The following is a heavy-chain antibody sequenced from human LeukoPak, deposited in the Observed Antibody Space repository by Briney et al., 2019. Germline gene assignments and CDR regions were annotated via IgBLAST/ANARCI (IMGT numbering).Heavy chain of an antibody. V-gene: IGHV5-51*01. J-gene: IGHJ4*02. D-gene: IGHD6-13*01. CDR1: GYSFTNYW. CDR3: ARRPLEAAAGQTFDY. Sequence: GESLKISCKGSGYSFTNYWIGWVRQKPGKGLEWMGIIFPGDSDTRYSPSFEGQVTISADKSISTAYLQWSSLKASDTAMYYCARRPLEAAAGQTFDYWGQGTLVTVSS. CDR2: IFPGDSDT.